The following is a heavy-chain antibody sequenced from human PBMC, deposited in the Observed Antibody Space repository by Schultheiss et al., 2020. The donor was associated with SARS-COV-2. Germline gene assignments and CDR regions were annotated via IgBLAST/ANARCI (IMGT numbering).Heavy chain of an antibody. J-gene: IGHJ4*02. Sequence: ASVKVSCKASGYTFTSYGISWVRQAPGQRLEWMGWINAGNGNTKYSQKFQGRVTITRDTSASTAYMELSSLRSEDTAVYYCARALGYSGYEDFDYWGQGTLVTVSS. CDR1: GYTFTSYG. CDR2: INAGNGNT. D-gene: IGHD5-12*01. V-gene: IGHV1-3*01. CDR3: ARALGYSGYEDFDY.